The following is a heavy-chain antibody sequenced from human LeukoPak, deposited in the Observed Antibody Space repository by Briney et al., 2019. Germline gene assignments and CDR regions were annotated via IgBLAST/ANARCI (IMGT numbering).Heavy chain of an antibody. CDR1: GGSISSYY. D-gene: IGHD5-18*01. V-gene: IGHV4-59*01. CDR2: IYYSGST. CDR3: ARSAESYGPRGWFDP. J-gene: IGHJ5*02. Sequence: PSETLSLTCTVSGGSISSYYWSWIRQPLGKGLEWIGYIYYSGSTSYNPSLKSRVTISVDTSKNQFSLKLSSVTAADTAVYYCARSAESYGPRGWFDPWGQGTLVTVSS.